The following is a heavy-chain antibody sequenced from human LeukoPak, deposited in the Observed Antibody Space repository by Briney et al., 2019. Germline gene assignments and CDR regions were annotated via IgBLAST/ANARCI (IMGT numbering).Heavy chain of an antibody. J-gene: IGHJ5*02. Sequence: PSETLSLTCTVSGGSISSYYWSWIRQPPGKGLEWIGYIYYSGSTNYNPSLKSRVTISVDTSKNQFSLKLSSVTAADTAVYYCARQMTRLRFLGWPNWFDPWGQGTLVTVSS. CDR2: IYYSGST. CDR1: GGSISSYY. V-gene: IGHV4-59*08. CDR3: ARQMTRLRFLGWPNWFDP. D-gene: IGHD3-3*01.